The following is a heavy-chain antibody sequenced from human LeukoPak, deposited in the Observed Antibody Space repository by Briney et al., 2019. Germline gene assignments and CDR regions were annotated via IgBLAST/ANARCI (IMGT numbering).Heavy chain of an antibody. D-gene: IGHD6-13*01. CDR1: GFTFSSYG. V-gene: IGHV3-7*01. J-gene: IGHJ6*03. CDR3: GRVNARQALISSRYTGDWYYYYYMDV. Sequence: GGSLRLSCAASGFTFSSYGMNCVRQAPGKGLEWVANIKQDGGEKTYMDSVKGRFTISKDNAKNSLYMKMNSLRAEDTAVYYCGRVNARQALISSRYTGDWYYYYYMDVWGKGTTVTVSS. CDR2: IKQDGGEK.